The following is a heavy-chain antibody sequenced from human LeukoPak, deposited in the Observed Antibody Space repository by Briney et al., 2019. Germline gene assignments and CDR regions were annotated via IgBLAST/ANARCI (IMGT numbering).Heavy chain of an antibody. V-gene: IGHV1-2*02. CDR1: GYTFTGYY. D-gene: IGHD3-16*01. CDR3: ARGAYDYVWGRPVDY. CDR2: INPNSGGT. J-gene: IGHJ4*02. Sequence: GASVKVSCKASGYTFTGYYMHWVRQAPGQGLEWMGLINPNSGGTNYAQKFQGRVTMTRDTSISTAYMELSRLRSDDTAVYYCARGAYDYVWGRPVDYWGQGTLVTVSS.